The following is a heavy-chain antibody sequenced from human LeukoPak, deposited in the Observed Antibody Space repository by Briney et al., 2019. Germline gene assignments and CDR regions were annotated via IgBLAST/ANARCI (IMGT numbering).Heavy chain of an antibody. CDR1: GYTFTSYD. CDR3: ARGDVSHWLRDDY. CDR2: MNPNSGNT. Sequence: ASVKVSCKASGYTFTSYDINWVRQATGQGLEWMGWMNPNSGNTGYAQKFQGRVTMTRNTSMSTAYMELSSLRSEDTAVYYCARGDVSHWLRDDYWGQGTLVTVSS. J-gene: IGHJ4*02. D-gene: IGHD5-12*01. V-gene: IGHV1-8*01.